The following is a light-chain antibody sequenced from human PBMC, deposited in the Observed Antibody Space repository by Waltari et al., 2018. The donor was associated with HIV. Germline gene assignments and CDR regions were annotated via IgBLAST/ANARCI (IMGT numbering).Light chain of an antibody. CDR3: SSYTSSDTVV. CDR2: EVS. J-gene: IGLJ2*01. CDR1: SSDVGGYNA. Sequence: QSALTQPASVSGSPGQSISISCTGTSSDVGGYNAVSWYQQHPAKAPKLVILEVSNRPSGVSIRFSGSKSGNRASLTISGLQAEDEAYYDCSSYTSSDTVVFGGGTKVTVL. V-gene: IGLV2-14*01.